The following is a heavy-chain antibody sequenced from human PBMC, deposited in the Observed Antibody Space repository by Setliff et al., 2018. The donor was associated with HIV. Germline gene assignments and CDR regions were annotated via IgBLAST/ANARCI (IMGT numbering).Heavy chain of an antibody. J-gene: IGHJ3*02. CDR2: INGDGTST. CDR3: AREGDFWSGYYDAFDI. Sequence: PGESLKISCAASGFTFCYYWMHWVRQAPGKGLVWVSRINGDGTSTSYADSVKGRFTISRDSAKNTLSLQMNSLRAEETAVYYCAREGDFWSGYYDAFDIWGQGTMVTVSS. V-gene: IGHV3-74*01. CDR1: GFTFCYYW. D-gene: IGHD3-3*01.